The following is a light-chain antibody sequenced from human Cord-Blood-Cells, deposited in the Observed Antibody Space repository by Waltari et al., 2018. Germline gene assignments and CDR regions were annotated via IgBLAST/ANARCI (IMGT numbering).Light chain of an antibody. CDR3: QQYGSWT. CDR2: SAS. V-gene: IGKV3-20*01. Sequence: EIVLTQSPGTLSLSPGARATLSCRASQSVSSSYLAWYQQKPGQAPRLLIYSASSSATGIPDRVSGSGSGTDFTLTISRLEPEDFAVYYCQQYGSWTFGQGTKVEIK. CDR1: QSVSSSY. J-gene: IGKJ1*01.